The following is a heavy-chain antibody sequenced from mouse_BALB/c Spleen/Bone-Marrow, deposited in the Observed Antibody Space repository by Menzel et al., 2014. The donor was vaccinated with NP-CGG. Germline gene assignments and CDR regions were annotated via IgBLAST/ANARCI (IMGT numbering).Heavy chain of an antibody. Sequence: VQLQQSGAELVKPGTSVKLSCKTSGYTFTSYWMHWVKQRPGQGPEWIGEIIPSNGRSNYNEKFKNKATLTVDKSSSTAYMQLSSLTSEDYAVYFCARTYGDSPYFYAMDYWGQGTSVTVSS. CDR2: IIPSNGRS. CDR1: GYTFTSYW. CDR3: ARTYGDSPYFYAMDY. J-gene: IGHJ4*01. V-gene: IGHV1S81*02. D-gene: IGHD2-13*01.